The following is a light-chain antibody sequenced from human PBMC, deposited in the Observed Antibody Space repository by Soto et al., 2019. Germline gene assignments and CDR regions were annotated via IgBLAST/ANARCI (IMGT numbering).Light chain of an antibody. J-gene: IGLJ1*01. V-gene: IGLV2-8*01. CDR3: SSYAGSNNFGV. CDR1: SSDVGGYNY. Sequence: QSALTQPPSASGSPGQSVTISYTGTSSDVGGYNYVSWYQHHPGKAPKLMIFEVSKRPSGVPDRFSGSKSGNTASLTVSGLQAEDEADYYCSSYAGSNNFGVFGTGTKLTVL. CDR2: EVS.